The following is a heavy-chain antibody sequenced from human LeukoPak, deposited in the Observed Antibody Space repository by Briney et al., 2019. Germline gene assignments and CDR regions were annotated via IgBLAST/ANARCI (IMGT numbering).Heavy chain of an antibody. Sequence: GGSLRLSCAASGFIFDDYAMHWVRQSPGKGLEWVASVTWNSGIKVYADSVKGRFTISRDNAKNSLFLQMNSLRAEDTAVYYCAELGITMIGGVWGKGTTVTISS. J-gene: IGHJ6*04. CDR3: AELGITMIGGV. D-gene: IGHD3-10*02. V-gene: IGHV3-9*01. CDR2: VTWNSGIK. CDR1: GFIFDDYA.